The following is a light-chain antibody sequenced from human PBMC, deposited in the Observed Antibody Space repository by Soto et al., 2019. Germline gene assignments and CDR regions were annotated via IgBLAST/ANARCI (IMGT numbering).Light chain of an antibody. J-gene: IGKJ5*01. CDR2: EAS. V-gene: IGKV3-20*01. Sequence: EIVLTQSPGPLSLSPGERAPLSCRASQSVTSSYLAWYQQKPGQAPRLLMYEASSRATGIPDRFSGTGTGTDFTLTISRLEAEDFAVYYCQQSSSSPITFGQGTRLEIK. CDR3: QQSSSSPIT. CDR1: QSVTSSY.